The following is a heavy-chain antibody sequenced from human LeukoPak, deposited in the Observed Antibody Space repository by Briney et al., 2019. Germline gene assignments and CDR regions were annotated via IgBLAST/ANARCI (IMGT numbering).Heavy chain of an antibody. D-gene: IGHD3-16*02. CDR3: AKDLGITFGGVIAPFDC. J-gene: IGHJ4*02. Sequence: GGSLRLSCAASGFTFDDYAMHWVRQAPRKGLEWVSAISGSGGSTYCADSVKGRFTISRDNSKNTLYLQMNSLRAEDTAVYYCAKDLGITFGGVIAPFDCWGQGTLVTVSS. V-gene: IGHV3-23*01. CDR1: GFTFDDYA. CDR2: ISGSGGST.